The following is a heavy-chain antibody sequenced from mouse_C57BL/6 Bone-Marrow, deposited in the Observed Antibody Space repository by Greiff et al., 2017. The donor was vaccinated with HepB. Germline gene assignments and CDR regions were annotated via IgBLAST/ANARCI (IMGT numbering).Heavy chain of an antibody. J-gene: IGHJ3*01. CDR3: ALLLRSEPAY. CDR1: GYTFTSYD. D-gene: IGHD1-1*01. Sequence: QVQLKESGPELVKPGASVKLSCKASGYTFTSYDINWVKQSPVQGLEWIGWIDPRDGSTKYNEKFKGKATLTVDTSSSTAYMELHSLTSEDSAVYFCALLLRSEPAYWGQGTLVTVSA. V-gene: IGHV1-85*01. CDR2: IDPRDGST.